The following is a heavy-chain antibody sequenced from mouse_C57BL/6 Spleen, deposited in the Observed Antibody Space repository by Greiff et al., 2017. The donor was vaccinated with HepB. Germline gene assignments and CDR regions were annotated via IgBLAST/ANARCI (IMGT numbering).Heavy chain of an antibody. V-gene: IGHV1-59*01. Sequence: QVQLQQPGAELVRPGTSVKLSCKASGYTFTSYWMHWVKQRPGQGLEWIGVIDPSDSYTNYNQKFKGKATLTVDTSSSTAYMQLSSLTSEDSAVYYCAKSSPYYGSSLDYWGQGTTLTVSS. CDR3: AKSSPYYGSSLDY. CDR2: IDPSDSYT. D-gene: IGHD1-1*01. J-gene: IGHJ2*01. CDR1: GYTFTSYW.